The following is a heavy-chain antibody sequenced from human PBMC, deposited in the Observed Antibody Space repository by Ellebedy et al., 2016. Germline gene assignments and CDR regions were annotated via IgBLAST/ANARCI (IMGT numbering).Heavy chain of an antibody. Sequence: ASVKVSCKASGYTFTNYGISWMRQAPGQGIEWMGWISAYNGNTNYAQKLQGRVTMTTDTSTSTAYMELRSLRSDDTAVYYCARDSGRASHFRTCGDYWGQGTLVTVSS. CDR2: ISAYNGNT. J-gene: IGHJ4*02. CDR1: GYTFTNYG. V-gene: IGHV1-18*01. D-gene: IGHD1-14*01. CDR3: ARDSGRASHFRTCGDY.